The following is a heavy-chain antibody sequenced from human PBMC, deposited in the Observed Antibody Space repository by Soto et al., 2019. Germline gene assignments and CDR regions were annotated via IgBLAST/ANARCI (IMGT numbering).Heavy chain of an antibody. CDR3: ARARWYDAFDV. Sequence: SETLSLTCAVSGFFISSGNYWGWIRKPPGKGLEWIGSIFHGGNTYYNPSLKSRVTISVDMSKNQFPLKLNSVTAADTAVYYCARARWYDAFDVWGQGTVVTVSS. J-gene: IGHJ3*01. V-gene: IGHV4-38-2*01. D-gene: IGHD2-15*01. CDR2: IFHGGNT. CDR1: GFFISSGNY.